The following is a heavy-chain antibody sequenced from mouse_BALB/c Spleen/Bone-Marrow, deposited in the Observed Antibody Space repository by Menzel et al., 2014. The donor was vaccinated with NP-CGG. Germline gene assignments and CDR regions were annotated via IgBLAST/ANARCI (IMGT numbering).Heavy chain of an antibody. CDR3: AREKIYGNYLWYFDV. D-gene: IGHD2-1*01. Sequence: VQLQQSGSVLVGPGASVKLSCKASGYTFTSSWMHWAKQRPGQGLEWIGEIHPNSGNTNYNEKFKGKATLTVDTSSSTAYVDLRSLTSEDSAVYYCAREKIYGNYLWYFDVWGAGTTVTVSS. V-gene: IGHV1S130*01. J-gene: IGHJ1*01. CDR1: GYTFTSSW. CDR2: IHPNSGNT.